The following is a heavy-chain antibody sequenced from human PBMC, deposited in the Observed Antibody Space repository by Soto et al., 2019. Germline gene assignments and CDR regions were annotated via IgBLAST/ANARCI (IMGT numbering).Heavy chain of an antibody. Sequence: PGGSLRLSCAASGFTFSSYWMSWVRQAPGKGLEWVANIKQDGSEKYYVDSVKGRFTISRDNAKNSLYLQMNSLRAEDTAVYYCARVLRFLEWFFDYWGQGTLVTVS. D-gene: IGHD3-3*01. CDR2: IKQDGSEK. V-gene: IGHV3-7*03. CDR1: GFTFSSYW. J-gene: IGHJ4*02. CDR3: ARVLRFLEWFFDY.